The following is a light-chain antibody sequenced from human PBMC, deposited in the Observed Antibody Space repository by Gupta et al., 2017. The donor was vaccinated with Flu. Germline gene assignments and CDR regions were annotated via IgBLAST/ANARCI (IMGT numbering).Light chain of an antibody. Sequence: DIQMTHSPSSLSASVGDRVTITCRASQNSSSFLNWYQQKPGKAPELLIYAASSLHSGVPSRFTGSGSGTDFTLTISSLQPEDFASYYCQQSYSIPWTFGQGTKVEIK. J-gene: IGKJ1*01. CDR1: QNSSSF. CDR2: AAS. V-gene: IGKV1-39*01. CDR3: QQSYSIPWT.